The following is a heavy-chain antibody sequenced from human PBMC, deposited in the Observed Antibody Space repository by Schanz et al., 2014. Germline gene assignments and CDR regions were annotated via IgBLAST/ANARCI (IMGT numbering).Heavy chain of an antibody. CDR3: ARNRGSGGQNWYFDL. D-gene: IGHD1-26*01. V-gene: IGHV3-7*05. Sequence: EVQLLESGGGLVQPGGSLRLSCAASGFTFSDYSMNWVRQAPGKGPEWVANIKHDGSVKDYVDSVEGRFTISRDNTKNSLFLQLNSLRADDTAVYYCARNRGSGGQNWYFDLWGRGTLVTVSS. J-gene: IGHJ2*01. CDR1: GFTFSDYS. CDR2: IKHDGSVK.